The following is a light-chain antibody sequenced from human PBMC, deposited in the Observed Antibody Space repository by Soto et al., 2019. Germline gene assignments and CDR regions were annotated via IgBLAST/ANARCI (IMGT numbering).Light chain of an antibody. CDR2: LNSDGSH. CDR3: QTWGTGIPWV. Sequence: QLVLTQSPSASASLGASVKLTCTLSSGHSSYAIAWHRQQPEKGPRYLMKLNSDGSHSKGDGIPDRFSGSSSGAERYLTISSLQSEDEADYYCQTWGTGIPWVFGGGTKLTVL. V-gene: IGLV4-69*01. J-gene: IGLJ3*02. CDR1: SGHSSYA.